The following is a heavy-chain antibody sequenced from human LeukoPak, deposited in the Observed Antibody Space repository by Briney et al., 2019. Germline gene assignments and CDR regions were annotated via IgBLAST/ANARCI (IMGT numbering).Heavy chain of an antibody. CDR1: GGSFSGHY. Sequence: SETLSLTCAVYGGSFSGHYWSWIRQPPGKGLEWIGEINHSGSTNYNPSLKSRVTISVDTSKNQFSLKLSSVTAADTAVYYCARHGRADIAAAAFIYFDYWGQGTLVTVSS. J-gene: IGHJ4*02. V-gene: IGHV4-34*01. CDR2: INHSGST. CDR3: ARHGRADIAAAAFIYFDY. D-gene: IGHD6-13*01.